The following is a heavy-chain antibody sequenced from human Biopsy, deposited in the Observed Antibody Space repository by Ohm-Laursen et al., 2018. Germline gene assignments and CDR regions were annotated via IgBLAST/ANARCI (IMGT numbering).Heavy chain of an antibody. V-gene: IGHV4-39*01. Sequence: SDTLSLTCTVSGGSVSSNTNYWAWIRQPPGKGLEWIGSIFYSGIIYYNPSLKSRVSISVDTSKNQFSLNLNSVTAADTAVYYCARHLTGFWFDPWGQGTLVIVSS. J-gene: IGHJ5*02. CDR2: IFYSGII. D-gene: IGHD7-27*01. CDR1: GGSVSSNTNY. CDR3: ARHLTGFWFDP.